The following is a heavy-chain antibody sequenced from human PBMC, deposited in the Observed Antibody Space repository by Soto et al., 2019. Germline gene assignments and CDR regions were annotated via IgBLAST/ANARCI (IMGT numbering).Heavy chain of an antibody. CDR2: ISNSGST. Sequence: SETLSLTCSVSGGSISSYYWSWIRQPPGKGLECIGYISNSGSTSYNPSLQSRVTISVDTSKNQFSLKLSSVTAADTAVYYCARGGGRYYHAYWGQGTLVTVSS. J-gene: IGHJ4*01. CDR3: ARGGGRYYHAY. CDR1: GGSISSYY. V-gene: IGHV4-59*01. D-gene: IGHD1-26*01.